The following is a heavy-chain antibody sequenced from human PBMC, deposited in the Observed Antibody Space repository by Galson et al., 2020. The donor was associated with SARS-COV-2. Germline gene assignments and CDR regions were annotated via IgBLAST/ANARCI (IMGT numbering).Heavy chain of an antibody. V-gene: IGHV4-4*07. Sequence: KASETLSLTCTVSGGSISNYYWSWIRQPAGKGLEWIGRIYTSGSTNYNPSLKSRVTMSVDTSKNQFSLKLSSVTAADTAVYYCARWGMYSSNRGALDYWGQGTLVTVSS. J-gene: IGHJ4*02. CDR1: GGSISNYY. CDR3: ARWGMYSSNRGALDY. CDR2: IYTSGST. D-gene: IGHD6-13*01.